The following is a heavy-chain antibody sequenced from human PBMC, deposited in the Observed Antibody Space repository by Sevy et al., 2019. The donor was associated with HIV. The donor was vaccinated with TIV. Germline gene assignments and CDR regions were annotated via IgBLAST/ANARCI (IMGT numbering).Heavy chain of an antibody. CDR1: GGSISSYY. CDR2: IYTSGST. CDR3: ARGPTPYYYYYYMDV. Sequence: SETLSLTCTVSGGSISSYYWSWIRQPAGKGLEWIGRIYTSGSTNYNPSLKSRVTMSVDTSKNQFSLKLSSVTAADTAVYYCARGPTPYYYYYYMDVWGKGTTVTVSS. J-gene: IGHJ6*03. V-gene: IGHV4-4*07.